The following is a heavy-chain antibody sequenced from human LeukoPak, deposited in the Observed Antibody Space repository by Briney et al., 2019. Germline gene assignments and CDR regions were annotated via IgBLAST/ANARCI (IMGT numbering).Heavy chain of an antibody. CDR2: FDSEEGER. CDR3: ATAQEIQCSGGGCYDLAH. CDR1: GERLIELA. Sequence: ASVKVSCKVSGERLIELAMHWVRQAPGKGFEWMGGFDSEEGERVYTEKFQGRVTMSEDTSSDTAYMELNSLTSEDTAVYYCATAQEIQCSGGGCYDLAHWGQGTLVTVSS. J-gene: IGHJ4*02. D-gene: IGHD2-15*01. V-gene: IGHV1-24*01.